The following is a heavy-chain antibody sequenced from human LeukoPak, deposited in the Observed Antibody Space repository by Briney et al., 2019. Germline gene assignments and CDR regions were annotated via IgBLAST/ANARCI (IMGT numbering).Heavy chain of an antibody. CDR2: ISSSSSYI. J-gene: IGHJ4*02. Sequence: PGGSLRLSCAASGFTFSSYAMNWVRQAPGKGLEWVSSISSSSSYIYYADSVKGRFTISRDNAKNSLYLQMNSLRAEDTAVYYCARDVSYSGSYYANFDYWGQGTLVTVSS. V-gene: IGHV3-21*01. CDR3: ARDVSYSGSYYANFDY. CDR1: GFTFSSYA. D-gene: IGHD1-26*01.